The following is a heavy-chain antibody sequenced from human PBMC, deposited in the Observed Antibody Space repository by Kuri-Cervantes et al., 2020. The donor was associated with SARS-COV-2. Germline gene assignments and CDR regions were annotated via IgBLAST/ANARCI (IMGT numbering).Heavy chain of an antibody. J-gene: IGHJ4*02. CDR3: ARPSDSSGYYYFDY. Sequence: GGSLRLSCKGPGYSFSTYWISWVRQMPGKGLEWMGIIYPGDSDTRYSPSFQGQVTISADKSISTAYLQWSSLKASDTAMYYCARPSDSSGYYYFDYWGQGTLVTVSS. V-gene: IGHV5-51*01. D-gene: IGHD3-22*01. CDR1: GYSFSTYW. CDR2: IYPGDSDT.